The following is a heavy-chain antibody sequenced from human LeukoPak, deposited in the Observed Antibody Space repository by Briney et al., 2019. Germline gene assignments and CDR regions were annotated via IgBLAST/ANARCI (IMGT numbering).Heavy chain of an antibody. J-gene: IGHJ6*02. D-gene: IGHD6-6*01. CDR1: GYTFTSYY. CDR3: AKSTVRYYYYYYGMDV. CDR2: INPSGGST. V-gene: IGHV1-46*01. Sequence: ASVKVSCKASGYTFTSYYMHWVRQAPGQGLEWMGIINPSGGSTSYAQKFQGRVTMTRDTSTSTVYMELSSLRAEDTAVYYCAKSTVRYYYYYYGMDVWGQGTTVTVSS.